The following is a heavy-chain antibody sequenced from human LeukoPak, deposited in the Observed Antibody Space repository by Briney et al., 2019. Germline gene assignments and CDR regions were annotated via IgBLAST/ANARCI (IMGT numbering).Heavy chain of an antibody. V-gene: IGHV3-33*01. CDR2: IWYDGSNK. Sequence: PGRSLRLSCGASGFTFSRYGMHWVRQAPGKGLEWVAIIWYDGSNKYYADSVKGRFTTSRDNSKNTLYLQMNSLRAEDTAVYYCARDSSTTVTGAFDIWGQGTMVTVSS. D-gene: IGHD4-17*01. J-gene: IGHJ3*02. CDR1: GFTFSRYG. CDR3: ARDSSTTVTGAFDI.